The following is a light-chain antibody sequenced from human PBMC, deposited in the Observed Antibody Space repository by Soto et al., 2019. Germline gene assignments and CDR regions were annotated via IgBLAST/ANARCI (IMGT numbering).Light chain of an antibody. V-gene: IGKV1-39*01. J-gene: IGKJ1*01. CDR3: QPSYSSPRT. Sequence: DLQMTQSPSSLSASVGDRVTITCRASQSINSYLNWYQQKPGKAPKLLIYGASSLQGGVPSRFSASGSGTDFTLTISSRQPVDFTTYYFQPSYSSPRTFGQGTNVEIK. CDR2: GAS. CDR1: QSINSY.